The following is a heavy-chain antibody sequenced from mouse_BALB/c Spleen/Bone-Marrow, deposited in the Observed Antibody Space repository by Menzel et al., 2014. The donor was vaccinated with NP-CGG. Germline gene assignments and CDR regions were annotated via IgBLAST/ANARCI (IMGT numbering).Heavy chain of an antibody. V-gene: IGHV2-9*02. CDR2: IWADGST. Sequence: VKLVESGPGLVAPSQSLSITCTVSGFSLTSYGVHWVLQPPGKGLEWLGVIWADGSTNYNSALMSRLSISKDNSKSQVFLKMNSLQTDDTAMYYCARDYDYVSWFAYWGQGTLVTVSA. CDR1: GFSLTSYG. J-gene: IGHJ3*01. CDR3: ARDYDYVSWFAY. D-gene: IGHD2-4*01.